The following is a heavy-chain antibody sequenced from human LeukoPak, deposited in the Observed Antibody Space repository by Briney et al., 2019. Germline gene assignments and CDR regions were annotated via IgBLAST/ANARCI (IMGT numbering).Heavy chain of an antibody. V-gene: IGHV3-21*06. CDR2: IDSSGGYM. CDR3: LRGDRRDY. CDR1: EFTFSSYS. J-gene: IGHJ4*02. Sequence: GGSLRLSCAASEFTFSSYSMNWVRQAPGKGLEWVSSIDSSGGYMFYADSVKGRFIISRDNAKDSLYLQMNSLRVEDTAVYYCLRGDRRDYWGQGTLVTVSS.